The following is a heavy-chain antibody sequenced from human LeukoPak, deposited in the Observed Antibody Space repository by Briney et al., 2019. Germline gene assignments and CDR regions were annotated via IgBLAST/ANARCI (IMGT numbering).Heavy chain of an antibody. CDR3: ARDLFSAAAGRYYYGMDV. D-gene: IGHD6-13*01. CDR1: GFIFSGYW. Sequence: PGGSLRLSCAASGFIFSGYWMDWVRQALGKGLVWVSRIKSDGSNIAYADSVKGRFTISRDNAKNMLYLQMNSLRAEDTAVYYCARDLFSAAAGRYYYGMDVWGQGTTVTVSS. CDR2: IKSDGSNI. V-gene: IGHV3-74*01. J-gene: IGHJ6*02.